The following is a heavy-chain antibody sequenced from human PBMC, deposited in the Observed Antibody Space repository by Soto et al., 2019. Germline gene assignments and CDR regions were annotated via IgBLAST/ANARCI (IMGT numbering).Heavy chain of an antibody. CDR3: ARGGAYSSSSPYYYYGMDV. J-gene: IGHJ6*02. CDR2: INPNSGGT. V-gene: IGHV1-2*04. CDR1: GYTFTGYY. D-gene: IGHD6-6*01. Sequence: ASVKVSCKASGYTFTGYYMHWVRQAPGQGLEWMGWINPNSGGTNYAQKFQGWVTMTRDTSISTAYMELSRLRSDDTAVYYCARGGAYSSSSPYYYYGMDVWGQGTTVTVSS.